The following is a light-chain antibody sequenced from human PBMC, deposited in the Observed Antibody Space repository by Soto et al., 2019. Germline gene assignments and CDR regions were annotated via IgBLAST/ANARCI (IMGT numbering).Light chain of an antibody. V-gene: IGLV1-47*02. J-gene: IGLJ1*01. CDR1: RTNFGVNF. CDR3: AAWDDSLSGRFL. Sequence: QSVLDPPPSTFWTPGQGGSPSCAGRRTNFGVNFVYWYQHLPGTAPNLLIYSHNERPSGVPDRFSGSKSGTSASLAISGLRSEDEADYYCAAWDDSLSGRFLFGTGTKVTVL. CDR2: SHN.